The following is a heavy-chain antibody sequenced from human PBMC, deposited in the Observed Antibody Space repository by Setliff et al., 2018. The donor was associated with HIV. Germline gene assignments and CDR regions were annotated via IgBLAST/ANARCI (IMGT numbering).Heavy chain of an antibody. Sequence: LSLTCAVYGGSFSGYYWSWIRQAPGKGLEWVSGISGSGDTTNYADSVKGRFAISRDNAKNSLNLEMNSLRAEDTAIYYCASSRPPDDSSGYLDHWGQGTLVTVSS. CDR3: ASSRPPDDSSGYLDH. CDR2: ISGSGDTT. V-gene: IGHV3-11*01. J-gene: IGHJ4*01. D-gene: IGHD3-22*01. CDR1: GGSFSGYY.